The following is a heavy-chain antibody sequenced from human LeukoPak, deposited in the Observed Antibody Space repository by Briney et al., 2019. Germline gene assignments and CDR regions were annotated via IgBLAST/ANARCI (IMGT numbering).Heavy chain of an antibody. V-gene: IGHV4-59*01. CDR1: GGSISSYY. Sequence: PSETLSLTRTVSGGSISSYYWSWIRQPPGKGLEWIGYIYYSGSTNYNPSLKSRVTISVDTSKNQFSLRLNSVTAADTAVYFCARYDSSGYYFDSWGQGTLVTVSS. D-gene: IGHD3-22*01. CDR2: IYYSGST. J-gene: IGHJ4*02. CDR3: ARYDSSGYYFDS.